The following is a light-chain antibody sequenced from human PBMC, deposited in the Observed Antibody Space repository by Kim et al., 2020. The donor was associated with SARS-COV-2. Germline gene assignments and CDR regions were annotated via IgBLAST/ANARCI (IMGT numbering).Light chain of an antibody. V-gene: IGLV3-1*01. Sequence: SYELTQPPSVSVWRGQTAGIGCSGGRGGGGGGGGYQQKPGQSPVLVIYQDSKRPSGIPERFSGSNSGNTATLTISGTQAMDEADYYCQAWDSSTHYVFGTGTKVTVL. CDR3: QAWDSSTHYV. J-gene: IGLJ1*01. CDR1: RGGGGG. CDR2: QDS.